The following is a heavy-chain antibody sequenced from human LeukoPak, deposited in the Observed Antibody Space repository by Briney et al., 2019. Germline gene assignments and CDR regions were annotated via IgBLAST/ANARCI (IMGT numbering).Heavy chain of an antibody. D-gene: IGHD2-21*01. J-gene: IGHJ3*02. CDR2: IYPGDSDT. CDR3: AREVRIAPQIDAFDI. CDR1: GYSFTSYW. V-gene: IGHV5-51*01. Sequence: GESLKISCKGSGYSFTSYWIGWVRQMPGKGLEWMGIIYPGDSDTRYSPSFQGQVTISADKSISTAYLQWSSLKASDTAMDYCAREVRIAPQIDAFDIWGQGTMVTVSS.